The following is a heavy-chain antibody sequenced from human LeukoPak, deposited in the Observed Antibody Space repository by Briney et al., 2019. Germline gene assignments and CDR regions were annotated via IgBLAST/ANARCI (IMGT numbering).Heavy chain of an antibody. J-gene: IGHJ4*02. CDR1: GYTLTELS. CDR2: FDPEDGET. V-gene: IGHV1-24*01. CDR3: ARDRQLLWFGESPTGYFDY. D-gene: IGHD3-10*01. Sequence: ASVKVSCKVSGYTLTELSMHWVRQAPGKGLEWMGGFDPEDGETIYAQKFQGRVTMTRDMSTSTVYMELSSLRSEDTAVYYCARDRQLLWFGESPTGYFDYWGQGTLVTVSS.